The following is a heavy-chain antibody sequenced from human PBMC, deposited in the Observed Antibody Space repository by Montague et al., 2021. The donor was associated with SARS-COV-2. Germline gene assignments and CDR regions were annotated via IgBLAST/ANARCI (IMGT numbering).Heavy chain of an antibody. J-gene: IGHJ5*02. Sequence: SETLSLTCTVSGASITSSNWGNWVRQPPGKGLEWIGQIYHSGSTNYNPSLKSRLTPSLDKSKNHFSLNLSSATAADTAVYYCARQIQQVVLSPAKLTNWFDPWGLGTLVTVAS. V-gene: IGHV4-4*02. CDR3: ARQIQQVVLSPAKLTNWFDP. CDR2: IYHSGST. CDR1: GASITSSNW. D-gene: IGHD2-15*01.